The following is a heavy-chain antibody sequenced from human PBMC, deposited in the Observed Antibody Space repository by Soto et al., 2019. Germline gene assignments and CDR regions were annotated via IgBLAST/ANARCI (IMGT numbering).Heavy chain of an antibody. CDR1: GFTFSSYS. Sequence: GGSLRLSCAASGFTFSSYSMNWVRQAPGKGLEWVSSISSSSSYIYYADSVKGRLTISRDNAKNSLYLQMNSLRAEDTAVYYCARDRTPIPLDYWGQGTLVTVSS. CDR3: ARDRTPIPLDY. CDR2: ISSSSSYI. D-gene: IGHD2-2*02. V-gene: IGHV3-21*01. J-gene: IGHJ4*02.